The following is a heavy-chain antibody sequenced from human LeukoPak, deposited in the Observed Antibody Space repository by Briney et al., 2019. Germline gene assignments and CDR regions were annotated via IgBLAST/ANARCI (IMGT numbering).Heavy chain of an antibody. CDR2: IYHSGST. Sequence: PSETLSLTCAVSGGSISSSNWWSWVRQPPGKGLEWIGEIYHSGSTNYNPSLKSRVTISVDTSKNQFSLKLSSVTAADTAVYYCARDHSGSYNIAEYFQHWGQGTLVTVSS. V-gene: IGHV4-4*02. D-gene: IGHD1-26*01. CDR3: ARDHSGSYNIAEYFQH. CDR1: GGSISSSNW. J-gene: IGHJ1*01.